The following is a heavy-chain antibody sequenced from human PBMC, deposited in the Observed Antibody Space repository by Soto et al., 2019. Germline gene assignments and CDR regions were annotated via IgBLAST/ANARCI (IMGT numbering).Heavy chain of an antibody. CDR3: AREAPVYCSSTSCYGLDY. CDR2: INPSGGST. CDR1: GYTFASYY. Sequence: GASVKVSCKASGYTFASYYMHWVRQAPGQGLEWMGIINPSGGSTSYAQKFQGRVTMTRDTSTSTVYMELSSLRSEDTAVYYCAREAPVYCSSTSCYGLDYWGQGTLVTVSS. V-gene: IGHV1-46*03. D-gene: IGHD2-2*01. J-gene: IGHJ4*02.